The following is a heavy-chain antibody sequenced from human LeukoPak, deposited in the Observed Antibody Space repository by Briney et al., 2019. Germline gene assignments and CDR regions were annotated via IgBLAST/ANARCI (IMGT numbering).Heavy chain of an antibody. Sequence: GGSLRLSCAASGFTFSSYGIHWVRQAPGKGLVWVSRINSDGSRTTYADSVKGRFTISRDNAKNTLYLQMNSLRAEDTAVYYCARSRRYFDWLLKGAFDIWGQGTMVTVSS. J-gene: IGHJ3*02. CDR2: INSDGSRT. CDR1: GFTFSSYG. D-gene: IGHD3-9*01. CDR3: ARSRRYFDWLLKGAFDI. V-gene: IGHV3-74*01.